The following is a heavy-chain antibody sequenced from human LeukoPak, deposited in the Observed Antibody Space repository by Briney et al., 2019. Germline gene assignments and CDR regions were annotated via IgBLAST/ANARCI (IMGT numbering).Heavy chain of an antibody. J-gene: IGHJ4*02. CDR3: ASATVDYGDSVYYFDF. CDR1: GYSFTSLW. CDR2: IYPGDSDT. D-gene: IGHD4-17*01. Sequence: GESLKISCKGSGYSFTSLWIGWVRQMPGKGLEGMGIIYPGDSDTRYSPSFQGQVTISADKSISTAYLQWSSLKASDTAMYYCASATVDYGDSVYYFDFWGQGTLVTVSS. V-gene: IGHV5-51*01.